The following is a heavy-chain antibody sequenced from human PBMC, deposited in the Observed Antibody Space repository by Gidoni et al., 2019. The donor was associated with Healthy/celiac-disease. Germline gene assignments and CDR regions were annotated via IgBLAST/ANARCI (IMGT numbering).Heavy chain of an antibody. CDR1: GFTFSSDA. J-gene: IGHJ4*02. V-gene: IGHV3-23*01. D-gene: IGHD2-15*01. CDR3: AKDPTYWYYFDY. Sequence: EVQLLESGGGLVQPGGSLRLSCAASGFTFSSDAMSWVRQAPGKGREWVSAISGSGGSTYYADSVKGRFTISRDNSKNTLYLQMNSLRAEDTAVYYCAKDPTYWYYFDYWGQGTLVTVSS. CDR2: ISGSGGST.